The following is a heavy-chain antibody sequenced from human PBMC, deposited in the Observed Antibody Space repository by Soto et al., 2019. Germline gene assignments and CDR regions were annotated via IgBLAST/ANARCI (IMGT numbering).Heavy chain of an antibody. D-gene: IGHD3-10*01. J-gene: IGHJ6*02. CDR1: GYTFTAYY. V-gene: IGHV1-2*02. Sequence: QVQLVQSGAEVKEPGDSVRVSCEASGYTFTAYYIHWVRQAPGQGLEWMGWINTKFGDTTYAQHFQGRVSMTRDMSISTVYMELSRLASGDTAIYYCARNMDYYYGPGSGNGHGFWGQGTTVTVFS. CDR3: ARNMDYYYGPGSGNGHGF. CDR2: INTKFGDT.